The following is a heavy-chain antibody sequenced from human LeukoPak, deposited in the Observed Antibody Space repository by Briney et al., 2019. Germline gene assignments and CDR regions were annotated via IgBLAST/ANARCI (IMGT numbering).Heavy chain of an antibody. J-gene: IGHJ4*02. Sequence: GASVKVSCKASGYTFTGYYMHWVRQAPGQGLEWMGWINPNSGGTNYAQKFQGRVTMTRDTSISTAYMELSRLRSDDTAVYYCARSWWVVYGDPKFAYWGQGTLVTVSS. D-gene: IGHD4-17*01. CDR2: INPNSGGT. CDR3: ARSWWVVYGDPKFAY. V-gene: IGHV1-2*02. CDR1: GYTFTGYY.